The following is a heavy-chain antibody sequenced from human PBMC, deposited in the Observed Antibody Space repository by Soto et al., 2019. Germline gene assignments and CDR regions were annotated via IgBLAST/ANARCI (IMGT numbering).Heavy chain of an antibody. Sequence: GGSLRLSCAASGFTFSSYAMSWVRQAPGKGLEWVSAISGSGGSTYYADSVKGRFTISRDNSKNTLYLQMNSLRAEDTAVYYCAKIQPTYYDFWSGYYTDPYFDYWGQGTPVTVSS. D-gene: IGHD3-3*01. CDR2: ISGSGGST. V-gene: IGHV3-23*01. CDR3: AKIQPTYYDFWSGYYTDPYFDY. J-gene: IGHJ4*02. CDR1: GFTFSSYA.